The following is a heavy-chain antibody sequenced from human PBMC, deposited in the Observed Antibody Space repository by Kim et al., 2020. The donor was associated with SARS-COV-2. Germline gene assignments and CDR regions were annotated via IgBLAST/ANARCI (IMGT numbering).Heavy chain of an antibody. J-gene: IGHJ4*02. D-gene: IGHD6-19*01. CDR2: ISYRGNT. CDR3: AVSTGYYQGLDC. CDR1: GASISTTSDY. Sequence: SETLSLTCTVSGASISTTSDYWGWVRQSPGKGLEWVGTISYRGNTYYNPSLKTRLTISVDTSNNQFSLKLNSVTAADTAVYYCAVSTGYYQGLDCWGQGTLVTVSS. V-gene: IGHV4-39*01.